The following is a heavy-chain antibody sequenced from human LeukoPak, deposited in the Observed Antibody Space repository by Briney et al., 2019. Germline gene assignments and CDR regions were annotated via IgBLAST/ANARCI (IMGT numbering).Heavy chain of an antibody. J-gene: IGHJ6*03. Sequence: GSSVKVSCKASGGTFSSYAISWVRQAPGQGLEWMGGIIPIFGTANYAQKFQGRVTITTDESTSTAYMELSSLRSEDTAVYYCARDNYHGSGSYYYYYMDVWGKGTTVTVSS. CDR2: IIPIFGTA. CDR1: GGTFSSYA. V-gene: IGHV1-69*05. D-gene: IGHD3-10*01. CDR3: ARDNYHGSGSYYYYYMDV.